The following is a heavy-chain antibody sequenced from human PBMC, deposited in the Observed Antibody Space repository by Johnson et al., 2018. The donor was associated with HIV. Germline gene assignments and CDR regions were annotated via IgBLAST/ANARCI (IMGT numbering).Heavy chain of an antibody. V-gene: IGHV3-9*01. J-gene: IGHJ3*02. Sequence: VQLVESGGGLVQPGRSLRLSCAASGFTFDDYAMHWVRQAPGKGLEWVSGISWNSGSIAYADSVKGRFTISRDNAKNSLYLQMNSRRAEDTALYYCATVVTAALTHGTRGAFDSWGQGTMVTVSS. CDR2: ISWNSGSI. CDR3: ATVVTAALTHGTRGAFDS. D-gene: IGHD4-23*01. CDR1: GFTFDDYA.